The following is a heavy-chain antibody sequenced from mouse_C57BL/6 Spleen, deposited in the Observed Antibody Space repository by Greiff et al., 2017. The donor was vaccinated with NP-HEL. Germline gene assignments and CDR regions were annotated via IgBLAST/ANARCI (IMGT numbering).Heavy chain of an antibody. CDR1: GYTFTSYW. Sequence: QVQLQQPGTELVKPGASVKLSCKASGYTFTSYWMHWVKQRPGQGLEWIGNINPSNGGTNYNEKFKSKDTLTVDKSSSTAYMQLSSLTSEDSAVYYCARGSSYDWYFDVWGTGTTVTVSS. CDR3: ARGSSYDWYFDV. J-gene: IGHJ1*03. CDR2: INPSNGGT. V-gene: IGHV1-53*01. D-gene: IGHD1-1*01.